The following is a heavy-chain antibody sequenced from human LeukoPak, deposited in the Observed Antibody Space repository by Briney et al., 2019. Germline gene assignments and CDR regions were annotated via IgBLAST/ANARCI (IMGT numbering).Heavy chain of an antibody. CDR2: INPNSGGT. Sequence: EASVKVSCKASGYTFTGYYMHWVRQAPGQGLEWMGWINPNSGGTNYAQKFQGRVTMTRDTSISTAYMELSRLRPDDTAVYYCARESSSLGFDYWGQGTLVTVSS. V-gene: IGHV1-2*02. CDR1: GYTFTGYY. J-gene: IGHJ4*02. D-gene: IGHD6-6*01. CDR3: ARESSSLGFDY.